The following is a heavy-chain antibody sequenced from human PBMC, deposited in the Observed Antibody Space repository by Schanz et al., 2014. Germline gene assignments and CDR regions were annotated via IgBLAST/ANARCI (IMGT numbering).Heavy chain of an antibody. CDR3: VKIGYTHWSLDD. J-gene: IGHJ4*02. V-gene: IGHV3-7*01. D-gene: IGHD6-13*01. Sequence: EVQLVESGGGLVEPGGSLRLSCEASGFTFSTSAMSWVRQAPGKGLEWVAAINQAASVQYYVDSVKGRFTISRDDAKNSHYLQMNSLRVEDTAVFYCVKIGYTHWSLDDWGQGILVTVSS. CDR2: INQAASVQ. CDR1: GFTFSTSA.